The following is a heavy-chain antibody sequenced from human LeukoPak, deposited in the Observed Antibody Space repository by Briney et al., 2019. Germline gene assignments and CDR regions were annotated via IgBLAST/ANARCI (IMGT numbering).Heavy chain of an antibody. CDR2: INPNSGGT. D-gene: IGHD3-22*01. V-gene: IGHV1-2*02. CDR1: GYTFIAYY. J-gene: IGHJ4*02. CDR3: ASYDSSGDQDFDY. Sequence: ASVKVSCKPSGYTFIAYYIHLVRQAPGQGLEWMGWINPNSGGTNYAQKFQGRFTMTRDTSISTAYMELSRLRSDDTAVYYCASYDSSGDQDFDYWGQGTLVTVSS.